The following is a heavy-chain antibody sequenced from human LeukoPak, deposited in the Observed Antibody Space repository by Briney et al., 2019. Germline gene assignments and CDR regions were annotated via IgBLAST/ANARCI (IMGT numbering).Heavy chain of an antibody. CDR3: ARAGYSSSWYSRYFDL. CDR2: ISGSGGNT. J-gene: IGHJ2*01. D-gene: IGHD6-13*01. V-gene: IGHV3-23*01. Sequence: GGSLRLSCVDSGFTFSSYGMNWVRQAPGKRLEWVSTISGSGGNTYYADSVKGRFTISRDNSKDTLYLQMNSLRAGDTAVYYCARAGYSSSWYSRYFDLWGRGTLVTVSS. CDR1: GFTFSSYG.